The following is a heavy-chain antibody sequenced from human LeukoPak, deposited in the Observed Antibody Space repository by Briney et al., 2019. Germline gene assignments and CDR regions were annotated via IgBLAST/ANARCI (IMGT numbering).Heavy chain of an antibody. D-gene: IGHD1-26*01. V-gene: IGHV3-30*04. J-gene: IGHJ4*02. CDR2: ISYDGSNK. CDR3: ARKGLGGELGGFDY. CDR1: GFTFSSYA. Sequence: GGSLRLSCAASGFTFSSYAMHWVRQAPGKGLEWVAVISYDGSNKYYADSVKGRFTISRDNSKNTLYLQMNSLRAEDTALYHCARKGLGGELGGFDYWGQGTLVTVSS.